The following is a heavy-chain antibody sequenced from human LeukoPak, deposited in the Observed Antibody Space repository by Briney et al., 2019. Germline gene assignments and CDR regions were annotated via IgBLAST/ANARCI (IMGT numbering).Heavy chain of an antibody. D-gene: IGHD5-18*01. Sequence: GASMKVSCKASGYTFTGYYMRWVRQAPGQGLEWMGWINPNSGGTNYAQKFQGRVTMTRDTSISTAYMELSRLRSDDTAVYYCAILPWIQLWSLDYWGQGTLVTVSS. V-gene: IGHV1-2*02. J-gene: IGHJ4*02. CDR1: GYTFTGYY. CDR2: INPNSGGT. CDR3: AILPWIQLWSLDY.